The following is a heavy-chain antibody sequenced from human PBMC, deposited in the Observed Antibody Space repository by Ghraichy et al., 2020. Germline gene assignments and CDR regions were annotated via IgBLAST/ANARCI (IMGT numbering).Heavy chain of an antibody. CDR3: ARVIPYYGMDV. Sequence: SETRSLTCTVSGGSISSYYWSWIRQPAGKGLEWIGRIYTSGSTNYNPSLKSRVTMSVDTSKNQFSLKLSSVTAADMAVYYCARVIPYYGMDVWGQGTTVTVSS. J-gene: IGHJ6*02. D-gene: IGHD2-21*01. CDR1: GGSISSYY. V-gene: IGHV4-4*07. CDR2: IYTSGST.